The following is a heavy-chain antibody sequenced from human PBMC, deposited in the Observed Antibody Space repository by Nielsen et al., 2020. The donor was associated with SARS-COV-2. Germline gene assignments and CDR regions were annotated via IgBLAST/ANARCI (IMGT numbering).Heavy chain of an antibody. J-gene: IGHJ6*02. V-gene: IGHV3-21*01. CDR1: GFTFSSYS. Sequence: GESLKISCAASGFTFSSYSMNWVRRAPGKGLEWVSSISSSSSYIYYADSVKGRFTISRDNAKNSLYLQMNSLRAEDTAVYYCAGIAAAGLGDYYYGMDVWGQGTTVTVSS. CDR3: AGIAAAGLGDYYYGMDV. D-gene: IGHD6-13*01. CDR2: ISSSSSYI.